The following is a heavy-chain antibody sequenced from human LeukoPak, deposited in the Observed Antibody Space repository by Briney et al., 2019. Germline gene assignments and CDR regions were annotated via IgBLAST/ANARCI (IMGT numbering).Heavy chain of an antibody. CDR1: GYTFTNYA. D-gene: IGHD6-19*01. Sequence: GASVKLSCKASGYTFTNYAIQWVRQAPGQRLEWMGWINAGNGNTKYSQKFQGRFTITRDTSASTAYMELSGLRSEDTTVYYCARGLWGRSGWYYFDFWGQGTLVTVSS. V-gene: IGHV1-3*01. CDR3: ARGLWGRSGWYYFDF. CDR2: INAGNGNT. J-gene: IGHJ4*02.